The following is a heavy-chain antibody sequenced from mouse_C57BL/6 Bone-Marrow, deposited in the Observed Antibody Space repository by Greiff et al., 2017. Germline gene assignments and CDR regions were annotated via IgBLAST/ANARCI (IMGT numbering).Heavy chain of an antibody. CDR3: ARHIYGSKAGFAY. D-gene: IGHD1-1*01. CDR2: ISSGGSYT. Sequence: EVQLVESGGDLVKPGGSLKLSCAASGFTFSSYGMSWVRQTPDKRLEWVATISSGGSYTYYPDSVKGRFTISRDNAKNTLYLQMSSLKSEDTAMYYCARHIYGSKAGFAYWGQGTLVTVSA. CDR1: GFTFSSYG. J-gene: IGHJ3*01. V-gene: IGHV5-6*01.